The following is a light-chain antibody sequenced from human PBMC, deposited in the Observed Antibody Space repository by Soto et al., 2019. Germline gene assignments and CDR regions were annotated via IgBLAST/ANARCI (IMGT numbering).Light chain of an antibody. CDR2: GNN. V-gene: IGLV1-47*02. Sequence: QSVLTQPPSASGTPGQRVTISCSGSSSNIGSNYVYWYQQLPGTAPKLLIYGNNQRPSGVPDRFSGSKSGTSASLAISGLRSEDEADYYCAAWDDSLSGFVVFGGGTQLTVL. CDR3: AAWDDSLSGFVV. CDR1: SSNIGSNY. J-gene: IGLJ2*01.